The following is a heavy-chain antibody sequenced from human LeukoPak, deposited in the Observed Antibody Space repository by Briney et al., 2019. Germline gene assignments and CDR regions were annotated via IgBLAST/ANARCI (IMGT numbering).Heavy chain of an antibody. D-gene: IGHD4-11*01. J-gene: IGHJ4*02. CDR1: GGSISSGAYF. CDR2: IHYRGST. V-gene: IGHV4-31*03. Sequence: SETLSLTCTVSGGSISSGAYFWNWIRQHPEKGLEWIGYIHYRGSTYTNPSLKSRVTMSVDTSKNQFSLKLSSVTAADTAFYYCASLVTYFDNWGQGTLVAVSS. CDR3: ASLVTYFDN.